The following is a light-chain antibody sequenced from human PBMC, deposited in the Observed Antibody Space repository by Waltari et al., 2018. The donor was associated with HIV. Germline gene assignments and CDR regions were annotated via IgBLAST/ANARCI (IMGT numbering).Light chain of an antibody. CDR3: QKYYNIPLT. Sequence: DFVMTQSPDVLTVSLGERATINCKSSQSVFYASNNKTYLAWYQQKPGQPTKLLSYWASARESGVPDRFRRSGSGTEFTSTINSLQPEDVAVYHWQKYYNIPLTLRGGTKVEIK. V-gene: IGKV4-1*01. CDR2: WAS. CDR1: QSVFYASNNKTY. J-gene: IGKJ4*01.